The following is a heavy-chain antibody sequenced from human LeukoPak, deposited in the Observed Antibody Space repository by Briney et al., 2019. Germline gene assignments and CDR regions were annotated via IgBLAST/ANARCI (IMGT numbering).Heavy chain of an antibody. V-gene: IGHV3-23*01. J-gene: IGHJ4*02. Sequence: GGSLRLSCAASGFTFSSYAMSWVRQAPGKGLEWVSAISGSGGNTDCADSVKGRFTISRDNSKNTLYLQMISLRAEDTAVYHCARRRDSSDGKDFDYWGQGTLVTVSS. CDR3: ARRRDSSDGKDFDY. CDR2: ISGSGGNT. D-gene: IGHD3-22*01. CDR1: GFTFSSYA.